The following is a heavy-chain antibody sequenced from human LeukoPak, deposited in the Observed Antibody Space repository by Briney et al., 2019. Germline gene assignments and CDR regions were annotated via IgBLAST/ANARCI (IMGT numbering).Heavy chain of an antibody. V-gene: IGHV4-34*01. D-gene: IGHD3-9*01. J-gene: IGHJ5*02. CDR1: GGSFSGYY. CDR2: INHSGST. Sequence: SETLSLTCAVYGGSFSGYYWSWIRQPLGKGLEWIGEINHSGSTNYNPSLKSRVTISVDTSKNQFSLKLSSVTAADTAVYYCARANYDILTGSGTGTPAYGSGDWFDPWGQGTLVTVSS. CDR3: ARANYDILTGSGTGTPAYGSGDWFDP.